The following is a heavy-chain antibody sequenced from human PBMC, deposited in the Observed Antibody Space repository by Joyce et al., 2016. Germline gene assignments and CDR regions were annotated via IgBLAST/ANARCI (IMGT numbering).Heavy chain of an antibody. CDR2: ICYTGST. CDR3: ARLYGSGNYCFDY. Sequence: QLQLQESGPGLVKPSETLSLTCSVSGASISSSSYYWAWIRQPPGMGLEWIGTICYTGSTDYSPSLKSRVTMSADTSRNQFSLKLTSVTAADTAVYYCARLYGSGNYCFDYWGQGTLVTVSS. J-gene: IGHJ4*02. CDR1: GASISSSSYY. V-gene: IGHV4-39*07. D-gene: IGHD3-10*01.